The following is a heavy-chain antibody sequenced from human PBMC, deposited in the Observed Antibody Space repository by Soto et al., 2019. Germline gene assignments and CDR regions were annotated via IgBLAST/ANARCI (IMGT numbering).Heavy chain of an antibody. CDR2: ISYDGSNK. V-gene: IGHV3-30*18. CDR1: GFTFSSYG. Sequence: QVQLVESGGGVVQPGRSLRLSCAASGFTFSSYGMQWVRQAPGKGLEWVAVISYDGSNKYYADSVKGRFTISRDNSKNTLYLQMNSLRAEDTAVYYCAKASSGAHYGIDVWGQGTTVTVSS. J-gene: IGHJ6*02. D-gene: IGHD1-26*01. CDR3: AKASSGAHYGIDV.